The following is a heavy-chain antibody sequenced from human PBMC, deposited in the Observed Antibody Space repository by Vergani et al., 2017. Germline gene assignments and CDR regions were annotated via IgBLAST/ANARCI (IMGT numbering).Heavy chain of an antibody. CDR1: GGSISSYY. V-gene: IGHV4-4*09. CDR2: IYTSGST. CDR3: ARAWSDFWYMDV. D-gene: IGHD3-3*01. Sequence: QVQLQESGPGLVKPSETLSLTCTVSGGSISSYYWSWIRQPPGKGLEWIGYIYTSGSTNYNPSLKSRVTISVDTSKNQFSLKLSSVTAADTAVYYCARAWSDFWYMDVWGKGTTVTVSS. J-gene: IGHJ6*03.